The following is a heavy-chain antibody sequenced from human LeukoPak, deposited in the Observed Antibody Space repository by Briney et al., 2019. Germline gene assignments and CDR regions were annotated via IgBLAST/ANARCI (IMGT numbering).Heavy chain of an antibody. CDR2: INHSGST. CDR1: GGSFSGYY. D-gene: IGHD6-19*01. J-gene: IGHJ4*02. V-gene: IGHV4-34*01. Sequence: SETLSLTCAVYGGSFSGYYWSWIRQPPGKGLEWIGEINHSGSTNYNPSLKSRVTISVDTPKNQFSLELSSVIAADTAVYYCARGVEQWLVPHYFDYWGQGTLVTVSS. CDR3: ARGVEQWLVPHYFDY.